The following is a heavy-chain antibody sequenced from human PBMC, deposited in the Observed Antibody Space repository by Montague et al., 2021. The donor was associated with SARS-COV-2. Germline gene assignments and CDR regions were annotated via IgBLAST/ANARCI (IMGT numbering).Heavy chain of an antibody. Sequence: ETLSLTCTVSGDSISSSSYEWGWIRQPPGKGLEWIGSVHYGGRPYYNPSLKSRVTIYVDTSKNQLSLKLSSVTAADTAVYYCTRHVHMTWPEPSPGFDYWGQGTLVTVSS. D-gene: IGHD1-1*01. CDR2: VHYGGRP. CDR3: TRHVHMTWPEPSPGFDY. CDR1: GDSISSSSYE. V-gene: IGHV4-39*01. J-gene: IGHJ4*02.